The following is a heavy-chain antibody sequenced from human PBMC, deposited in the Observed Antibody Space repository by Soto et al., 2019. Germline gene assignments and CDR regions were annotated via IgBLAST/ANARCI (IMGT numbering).Heavy chain of an antibody. D-gene: IGHD3-3*01. CDR3: ARDSGVTIFGGSPTPLGMDV. CDR2: ISSSGSTI. CDR1: GFSFSDYY. Sequence: LRLSCVVSGFSFSDYYMSWIRQAPGKGLEWVSYISSSGSTIYYADSVKGRFTISRDNAKNSLYLQMNSLRAEDTAVYYCARDSGVTIFGGSPTPLGMDVWGQGTTVTVSS. J-gene: IGHJ6*02. V-gene: IGHV3-11*04.